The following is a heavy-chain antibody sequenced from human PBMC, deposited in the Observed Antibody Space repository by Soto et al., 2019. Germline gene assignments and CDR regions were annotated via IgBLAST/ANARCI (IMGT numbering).Heavy chain of an antibody. D-gene: IGHD6-6*01. CDR2: IHYTGST. V-gene: IGHV4-59*01. CDR3: AREGSSSLDWFGP. J-gene: IGHJ5*02. Sequence: QVQLQESGPGLVKPSETLSLTCTVSGGSISSYYWSWIRQPPGKGLEWIGYIHYTGSTHYNPSLSSRVTISVDTSKNQFSLKLDSVTAADTAVYYCAREGSSSLDWFGPWGQGTLVTVSS. CDR1: GGSISSYY.